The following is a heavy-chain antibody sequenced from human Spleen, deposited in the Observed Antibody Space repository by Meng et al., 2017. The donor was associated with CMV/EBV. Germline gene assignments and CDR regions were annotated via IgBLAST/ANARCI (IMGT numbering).Heavy chain of an antibody. J-gene: IGHJ3*02. CDR2: ISGSGTNT. Sequence: GGSLRLSCAASGFTFSSYEMNWVRQAPGKGLEWVSTISGSGTNTHYADSVEGRFTMSRDNAKNSLYLQMNSLRAEDTAVYYCARVPLGYCSSTSCYSDAFDIWGQGTMVTVSS. V-gene: IGHV3-48*03. D-gene: IGHD2-2*01. CDR1: GFTFSSYE. CDR3: ARVPLGYCSSTSCYSDAFDI.